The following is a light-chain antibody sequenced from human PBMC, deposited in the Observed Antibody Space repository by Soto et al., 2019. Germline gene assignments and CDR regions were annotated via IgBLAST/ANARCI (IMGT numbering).Light chain of an antibody. J-gene: IGKJ2*01. V-gene: IGKV3-15*01. CDR1: QNINSN. CDR2: GAS. CDR3: QQYYDWPPYT. Sequence: ETLMTQSPATLSVSPGDRATLSCRASQNINSNLAWYQQRPGQAPRLLISGASTRATGIPARFSGSGSGTEFTLTIDSLQSDDFAVYYCQQYYDWPPYTFGQETKLEIK.